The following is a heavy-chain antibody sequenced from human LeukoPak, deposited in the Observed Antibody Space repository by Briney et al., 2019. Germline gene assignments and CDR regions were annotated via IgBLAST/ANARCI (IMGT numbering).Heavy chain of an antibody. CDR2: INPSGGST. CDR3: SVEADCTSGVCVLGY. J-gene: IGHJ4*02. V-gene: IGHV1-46*01. CDR1: GYTFTSYY. D-gene: IGHD2-8*01. Sequence: ASVKVSCKASGYTFTSYYMHWVRQAPGQGLEWMGIINPSGGSTSYAQKFQGRVTMTRDTSTSTVYMELSSLRSEDTAVYYCSVEADCTSGVCVLGYWGQGTLVTVSS.